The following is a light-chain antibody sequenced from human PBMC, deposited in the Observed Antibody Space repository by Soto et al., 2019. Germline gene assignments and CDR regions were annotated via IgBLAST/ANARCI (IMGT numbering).Light chain of an antibody. CDR2: EVS. J-gene: IGLJ1*01. V-gene: IGLV2-14*01. CDR3: SSYTSSSTYV. Sequence: QSVLTQPASVSGSPGQSITISCTGNSSDVGTYNYVSWYQLHPGKAPKLMVYEVSNRPSGVSNRFSGSKSGNTASLTISGLQAVDEADYHCSSYTSSSTYVFGTGTKVTVL. CDR1: SSDVGTYNY.